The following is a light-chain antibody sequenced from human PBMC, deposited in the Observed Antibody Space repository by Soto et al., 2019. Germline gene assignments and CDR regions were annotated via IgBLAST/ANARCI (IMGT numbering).Light chain of an antibody. Sequence: DIQMTQSPSTLSASVGDRVTITCRASQIISSWLAWYQQKPGKAPKLLLYEASILESGVPSRFSGSGSGTEFTLTISSLQPDDFATYYCQQYDTYRTFGPGTKVEIK. V-gene: IGKV1-5*03. CDR1: QIISSW. J-gene: IGKJ1*01. CDR3: QQYDTYRT. CDR2: EAS.